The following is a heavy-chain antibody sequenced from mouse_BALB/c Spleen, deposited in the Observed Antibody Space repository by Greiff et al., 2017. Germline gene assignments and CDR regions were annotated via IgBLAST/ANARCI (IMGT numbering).Heavy chain of an antibody. D-gene: IGHD2-3*01. CDR2: INPYNGDT. CDR1: GYSFTGYF. V-gene: IGHV1-20*02. J-gene: IGHJ2*01. CDR3: AIYDGYSYYFDY. Sequence: EVQLQESGPELVKPGASVKISCKASGYSFTGYFMNWVMQSHGKSLEWIGRINPYNGDTFYNQKFKGKATLTVDKSSSTAHMELRSLASEDSAVYYCAIYDGYSYYFDYWGQGTTLTVSS.